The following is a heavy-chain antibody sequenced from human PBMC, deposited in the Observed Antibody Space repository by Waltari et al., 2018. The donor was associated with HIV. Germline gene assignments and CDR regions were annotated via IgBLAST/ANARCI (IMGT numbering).Heavy chain of an antibody. D-gene: IGHD2-2*03. CDR3: VRDLGIVVVQDAFDI. V-gene: IGHV3-33*01. CDR1: GFTFSSYG. J-gene: IGHJ3*02. CDR2: IWYDGTNK. Sequence: QVQLVESGGGVVQPGRSLRLSCAASGFTFSSYGMHWVRQAPGKGLEGVAVIWYDGTNKYYADSVKGRFTISRDNSKNTLYLQMNSLRAEDTALYYCVRDLGIVVVQDAFDIWGQGTLVTVSS.